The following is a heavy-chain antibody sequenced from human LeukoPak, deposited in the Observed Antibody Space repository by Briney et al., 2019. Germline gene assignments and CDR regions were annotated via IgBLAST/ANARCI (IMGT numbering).Heavy chain of an antibody. CDR2: IKQDGSEK. J-gene: IGHJ6*02. V-gene: IGHV3-7*01. CDR3: ARDRFAMDV. CDR1: GGSISSYW. Sequence: PSETLSLTCTVSGGSISSYWMSWVRQAPGKRLEWVANIKQDGSEKYYVDSVEGRFTISRDNAKNSLYLQMNSLRAEDTAVYYCARDRFAMDVWGQGTTVTVSS. D-gene: IGHD3-3*01.